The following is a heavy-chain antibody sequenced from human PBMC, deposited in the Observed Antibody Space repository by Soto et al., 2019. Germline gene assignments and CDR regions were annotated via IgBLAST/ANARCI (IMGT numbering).Heavy chain of an antibody. CDR1: GFTFSSYE. V-gene: IGHV3-48*03. CDR3: ASGGLCFFDY. Sequence: GGSLRLSCAASGFTFSSYEMNWVRQAPGKGLEWVSYISSSGSTIYYADSVKGRFTISRDNAKNSLYLQMNSLRAEDTAVYYCASGGLCFFDYWGQGTLVTVSS. J-gene: IGHJ4*02. D-gene: IGHD2-15*01. CDR2: ISSSGSTI.